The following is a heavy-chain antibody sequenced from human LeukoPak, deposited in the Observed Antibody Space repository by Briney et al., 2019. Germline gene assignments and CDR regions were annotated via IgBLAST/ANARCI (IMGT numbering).Heavy chain of an antibody. V-gene: IGHV1-69*02. CDR3: ALSTSCCDY. CDR2: IIPILGIA. D-gene: IGHD2-2*01. Sequence: SVKVSFKASGGTFSSYTISWVRQAPGQGLEWMGRIIPILGIANYAQKFQGRVTITADKSTSTPYMELSSLRSEDTAVYYCALSTSCCDYWGQGTLVTVSS. J-gene: IGHJ4*02. CDR1: GGTFSSYT.